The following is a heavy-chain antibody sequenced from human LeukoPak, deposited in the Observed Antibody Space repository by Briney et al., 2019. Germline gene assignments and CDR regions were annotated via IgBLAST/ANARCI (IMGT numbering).Heavy chain of an antibody. CDR2: ISSSSSTI. D-gene: IGHD4-17*01. J-gene: IGHJ3*02. CDR1: GFTFSSYS. Sequence: GGSLRLSCAASGFTFSSYSMNWVRQAPGKGLEWVSYISSSSSTIYYADSVKGRFTISRDNGKSSLYLQMNSLRVEDTAVYYCARSSGDYAVDAFDIWGQGTMVTVSS. CDR3: ARSSGDYAVDAFDI. V-gene: IGHV3-48*04.